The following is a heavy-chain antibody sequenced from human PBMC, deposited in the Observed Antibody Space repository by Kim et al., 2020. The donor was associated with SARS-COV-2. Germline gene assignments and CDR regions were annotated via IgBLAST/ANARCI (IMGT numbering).Heavy chain of an antibody. J-gene: IGHJ3*02. CDR1: GGSISSYY. V-gene: IGHV4-59*01. D-gene: IGHD1-26*01. Sequence: SETLSLTCTVSGGSISSYYWSRIRQPPGKGLEWIGYIYYSGSTNYNPSLKSRVTISVDTSKNQFSLKLSSVTAADTAVYYCARVGGGSYNTNDAFDIWGQGTMVTVSS. CDR3: ARVGGGSYNTNDAFDI. CDR2: IYYSGST.